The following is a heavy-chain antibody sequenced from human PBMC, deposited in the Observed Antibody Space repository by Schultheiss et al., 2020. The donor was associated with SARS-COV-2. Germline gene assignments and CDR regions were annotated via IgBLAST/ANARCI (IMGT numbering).Heavy chain of an antibody. Sequence: GGSLRLSCAASGFTFSSYGMHWVRQAPGKGLEWVAVISYDGSNKYYADSVKGRFTISRDNSKNTLYLQMNSLRAEDTAVYYCAKDTDLKKGGVDYWGQGTLVTVSS. CDR3: AKDTDLKKGGVDY. V-gene: IGHV3-30*18. J-gene: IGHJ4*02. D-gene: IGHD3-16*01. CDR2: ISYDGSNK. CDR1: GFTFSSYG.